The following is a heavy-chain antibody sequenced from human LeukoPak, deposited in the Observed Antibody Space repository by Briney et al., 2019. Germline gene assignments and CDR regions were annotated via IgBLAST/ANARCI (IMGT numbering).Heavy chain of an antibody. Sequence: GRSLRLSCAASGFTFSSYAMHWVRQAPGMGLEWVAVISYDGSNKYYADSVKGRFTISRDNSKNTLYLQMNSLRAEDTAMYYCARNTLFAFDIWGQGTMVTVSS. CDR1: GFTFSSYA. CDR3: ARNTLFAFDI. J-gene: IGHJ3*02. V-gene: IGHV3-30-3*01. CDR2: ISYDGSNK.